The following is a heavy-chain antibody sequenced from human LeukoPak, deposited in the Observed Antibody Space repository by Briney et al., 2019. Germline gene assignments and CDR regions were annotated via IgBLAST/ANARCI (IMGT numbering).Heavy chain of an antibody. Sequence: GGSLRLSCAASGFTFSTYCMSWVRQAPGKGLEWISYVSSSGTTIYSADSVKGRFTISRDNAKNSLYLQMNSLRAEDTAVYYCARGAASGTSRFDYWGQGTLVTVSS. V-gene: IGHV3-48*01. J-gene: IGHJ4*02. CDR2: VSSSGTTI. CDR3: ARGAASGTSRFDY. D-gene: IGHD1-26*01. CDR1: GFTFSTYC.